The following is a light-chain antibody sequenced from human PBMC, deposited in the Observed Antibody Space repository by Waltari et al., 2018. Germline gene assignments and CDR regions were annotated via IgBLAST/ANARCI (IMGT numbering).Light chain of an antibody. CDR3: QQSFRTPRT. V-gene: IGKV1-39*01. J-gene: IGKJ1*01. CDR2: AAS. Sequence: DIQMTQSPSSVSASVGDRVTITCRASQSVSSYLGWYQQKPGKAPKLLIYAASGLHSGVPSRFSGSGSGTVFTLTSSSLEPEDFATYYCQQSFRTPRTFGQGTTVEIK. CDR1: QSVSSY.